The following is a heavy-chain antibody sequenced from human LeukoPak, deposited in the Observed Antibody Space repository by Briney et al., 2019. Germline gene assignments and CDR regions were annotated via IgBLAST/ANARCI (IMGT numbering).Heavy chain of an antibody. Sequence: NPSETLSLTCTVSGGSISSSSYYWGWIRQPPGKGLEWIGSIYYSGSTYYNPSLKSRVTISVDTSKNQFSLKLSSVTAADTAVYYCARRIYDILTAAYFDYWGQGTLVTVSS. J-gene: IGHJ4*02. D-gene: IGHD3-9*01. CDR2: IYYSGST. CDR1: GGSISSSSYY. V-gene: IGHV4-39*07. CDR3: ARRIYDILTAAYFDY.